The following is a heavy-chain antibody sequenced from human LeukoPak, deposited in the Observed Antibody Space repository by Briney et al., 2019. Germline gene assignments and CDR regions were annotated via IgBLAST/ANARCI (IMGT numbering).Heavy chain of an antibody. CDR1: GGPFSNYA. Sequence: ASVKVSCKASGGPFSNYAINWVRQAPGQGLEWMGGIIPIFGTTNYAQKFQGRVTITADESTSTAYMELSSLRSEDTAMYYCATTPGKLWFGELSRWGQGTLVTVSS. J-gene: IGHJ4*02. CDR3: ATTPGKLWFGELSR. D-gene: IGHD3-10*01. CDR2: IIPIFGTT. V-gene: IGHV1-69*13.